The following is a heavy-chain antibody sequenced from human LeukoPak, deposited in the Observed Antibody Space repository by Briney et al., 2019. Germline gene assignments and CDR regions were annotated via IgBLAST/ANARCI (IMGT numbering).Heavy chain of an antibody. CDR3: ARAAWNGGGGFDP. CDR2: VNHDGDT. J-gene: IGHJ5*02. D-gene: IGHD3-16*01. CDR1: NGSFSGYY. Sequence: PSETLSLTCAVYNGSFSGYYWSWIRQSPGKGLEWIGEVNHDGDTNYNPSLRSRVTISIDTSKNHFSLNLRSVTAADTAVYNCARAAWNGGGGFDPWGQGTLVTVSS. V-gene: IGHV4-34*01.